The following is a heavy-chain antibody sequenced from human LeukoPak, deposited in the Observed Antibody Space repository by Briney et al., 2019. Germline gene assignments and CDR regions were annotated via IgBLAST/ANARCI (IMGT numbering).Heavy chain of an antibody. CDR2: IKQDGSEM. CDR3: ASSYFDNSLHAYDI. V-gene: IGHV3-7*01. J-gene: IGHJ3*02. CDR1: GFTFSSYW. Sequence: PGGSLRLSCAASGFTFSSYWMSWVRQAPGKGLEWVANIKQDGSEMYYVDSVKGRFTISRDNTKNSLFLHMSSLRVEDTAVYFCASSYFDNSLHAYDIWGQGTMVTVSS. D-gene: IGHD3-22*01.